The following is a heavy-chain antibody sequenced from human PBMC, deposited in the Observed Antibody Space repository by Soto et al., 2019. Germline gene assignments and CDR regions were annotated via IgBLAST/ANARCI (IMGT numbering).Heavy chain of an antibody. CDR2: IYYSGST. V-gene: IGHV4-39*01. Sequence: SETLSLTCTVSGGSISSSSYYWGWIRPPPGKGLEWIGSIYYSGSTYYNPSLKSRVTISVDTSKNQFSLKLSSVTAADTAVYYCARPSISPTTVTTDYYYYYMDVWGKGTTVTVSS. J-gene: IGHJ6*03. CDR3: ARPSISPTTVTTDYYYYYMDV. D-gene: IGHD4-17*01. CDR1: GGSISSSSYY.